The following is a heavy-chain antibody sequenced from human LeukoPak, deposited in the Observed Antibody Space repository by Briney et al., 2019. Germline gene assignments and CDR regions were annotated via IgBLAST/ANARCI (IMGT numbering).Heavy chain of an antibody. D-gene: IGHD1-26*01. CDR2: IIPIFGTA. CDR3: ARDSRLSGSYYVY. V-gene: IGHV1-69*05. J-gene: IGHJ4*02. CDR1: GGTFSSCA. Sequence: SVKVSCKASGGTFSSCAISWVRQAPGQGLEWMGGIIPIFGTANYAQKFQGRVTITTDESTSTAYMGLSSLRSEDTAVYYCARDSRLSGSYYVYWGQGTLVTVSS.